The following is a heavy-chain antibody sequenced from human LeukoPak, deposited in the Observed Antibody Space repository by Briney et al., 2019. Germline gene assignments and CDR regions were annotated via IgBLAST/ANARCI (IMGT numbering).Heavy chain of an antibody. J-gene: IGHJ6*02. V-gene: IGHV3-23*01. CDR3: AKEGTCNTIFGVSRRACGMDV. CDR2: ISGSGGST. CDR1: GFTFSSYS. D-gene: IGHD3-3*01. Sequence: GGSLRLSCAASGFTFSSYSMNWVRQAPGKGLEWVSAISGSGGSTYYADSVKGRFTISRDNSKNTLYLQMNSLRAEDTAVYYCAKEGTCNTIFGVSRRACGMDVWGQGTTVTVSS.